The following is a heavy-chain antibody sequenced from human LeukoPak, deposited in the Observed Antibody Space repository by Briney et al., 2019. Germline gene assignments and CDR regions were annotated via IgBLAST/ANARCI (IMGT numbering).Heavy chain of an antibody. V-gene: IGHV4-59*08. CDR1: GGSISSYY. Sequence: PSETLSLTCTVSGGSISSYYWSWIRQPPGQGLGWIGYIYYSGSTNYNPSLKSRVTISVDTSKNQFSLKLSSVTAADTAVYYCARHGIDYGDYYYDYGMDVWGQGTTVTVSS. D-gene: IGHD4-17*01. J-gene: IGHJ6*02. CDR2: IYYSGST. CDR3: ARHGIDYGDYYYDYGMDV.